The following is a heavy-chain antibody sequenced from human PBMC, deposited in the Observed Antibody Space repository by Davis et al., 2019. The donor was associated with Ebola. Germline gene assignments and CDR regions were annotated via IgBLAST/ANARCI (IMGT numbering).Heavy chain of an antibody. CDR3: ARGILGQWLVS. D-gene: IGHD6-19*01. J-gene: IGHJ4*02. CDR1: GYTFTSYG. CDR2: ISAYNDNT. Sequence: AASVKVSCKASGYTFTSYGISWVRQAPGQGLEWMGWISAYNDNTNYAQKLQGRVIMTTDTSTSTAYMELRSLRSDDTAVYYCARGILGQWLVSWGQGTLVTVSS. V-gene: IGHV1-18*01.